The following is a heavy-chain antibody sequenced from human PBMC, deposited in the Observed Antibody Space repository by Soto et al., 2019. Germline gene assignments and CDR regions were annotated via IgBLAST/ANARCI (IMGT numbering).Heavy chain of an antibody. CDR2: TYSNDED. Sequence: QVTLKESGPVLVKPTETLMLTCTVSGFSLTNTGMGVSWIRQPPGKALEWLAHTYSNDEDSYSPSLKNRLTISKDTSQSQVVLSMTNMDPVDTATYYCARMISASDGNWFDRWGQGTLVTVSS. V-gene: IGHV2-26*01. D-gene: IGHD5-12*01. J-gene: IGHJ5*02. CDR1: GFSLTNTGMG. CDR3: ARMISASDGNWFDR.